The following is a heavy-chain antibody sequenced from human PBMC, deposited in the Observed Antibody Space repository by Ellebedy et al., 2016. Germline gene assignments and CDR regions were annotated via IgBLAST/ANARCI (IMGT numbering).Heavy chain of an antibody. Sequence: SETLSLTXTVSGGSISSYYWSWIRQPPGKGLEWLGLIYYSGSTNYNPSLKSRVTISVDTSKNQFSLKLSSVTAADTAVYYCARVAGAVAVNWFDPWGQGTLVTVSS. CDR3: ARVAGAVAVNWFDP. J-gene: IGHJ5*02. V-gene: IGHV4-59*12. D-gene: IGHD6-19*01. CDR2: IYYSGST. CDR1: GGSISSYY.